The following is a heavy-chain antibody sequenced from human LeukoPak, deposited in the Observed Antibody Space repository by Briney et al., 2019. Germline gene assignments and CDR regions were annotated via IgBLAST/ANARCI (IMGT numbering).Heavy chain of an antibody. Sequence: GGSLRLSCAASGFTFSSNWMHWVRQAPGKGLVWVSRINSDGSTTSYADSVKGRFTISRDNAKNTLYLQMNSLRAEDTAVYYCALDYGDALIIVWGQGTLVTVSS. D-gene: IGHD4-17*01. CDR1: GFTFSSNW. CDR3: ALDYGDALIIV. V-gene: IGHV3-74*01. J-gene: IGHJ4*02. CDR2: INSDGSTT.